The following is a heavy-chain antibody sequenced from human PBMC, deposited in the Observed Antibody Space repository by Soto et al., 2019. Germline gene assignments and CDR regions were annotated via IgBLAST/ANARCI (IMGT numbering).Heavy chain of an antibody. CDR1: VYTFTTYY. CDR3: ARGRPYNRYGDDAFDI. D-gene: IGHD1-1*01. CDR2: IDPSGGST. J-gene: IGHJ3*02. V-gene: IGHV1-46*03. Sequence: APVRLSCKASVYTFTTYYIHWVRQAPGQGFEWMGIIDPSGGSTSYAQKFQGRVTMTRDTSTSTVYMELSRLRSEDTAVYYCARGRPYNRYGDDAFDIWGQGTMVTVSS.